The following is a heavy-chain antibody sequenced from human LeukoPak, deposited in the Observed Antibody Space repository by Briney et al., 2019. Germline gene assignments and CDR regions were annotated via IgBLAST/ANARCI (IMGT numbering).Heavy chain of an antibody. CDR1: GGSISSYY. CDR3: AGTQHGELDY. V-gene: IGHV4-4*07. J-gene: IGHJ4*02. CDR2: IHTSGST. D-gene: IGHD7-27*01. Sequence: SETLSLSCTVSGGSISSYYWIWVRQPAGKGLEWIGRIHTSGSTNYNPSLKSRVTMSLDTSKNQFSLKLTSVTAADTAVFYCAGTQHGELDYWAQGALVTVSS.